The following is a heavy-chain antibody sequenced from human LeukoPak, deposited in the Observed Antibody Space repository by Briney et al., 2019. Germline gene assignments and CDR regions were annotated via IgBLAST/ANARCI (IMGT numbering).Heavy chain of an antibody. Sequence: AGGSLRLSCAASGFTFSSYAMHWVRQAPGKGLEWVAVISYDGSNKYYADSVKGRFTISRDNSKNTLYLQMNSLRAEDTAVYYCARQSNTEAFDIWGQGTMVTVSS. CDR1: GFTFSSYA. CDR3: ARQSNTEAFDI. D-gene: IGHD4-11*01. J-gene: IGHJ3*02. V-gene: IGHV3-30*01. CDR2: ISYDGSNK.